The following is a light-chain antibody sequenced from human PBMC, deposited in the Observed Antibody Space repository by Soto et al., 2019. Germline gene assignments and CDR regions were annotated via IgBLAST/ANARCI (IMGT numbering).Light chain of an antibody. J-gene: IGKJ1*01. Sequence: EIMMTQSPVTLSVSPGERATLSCRASQSVSSNLAWYQQKPGQAPRLLIYGASTRAIGIPARFSGSGSGTEFTLTISSLQSEDFAVYYCQQYNGGPRTFGQGTKVEVK. CDR2: GAS. CDR1: QSVSSN. CDR3: QQYNGGPRT. V-gene: IGKV3-15*01.